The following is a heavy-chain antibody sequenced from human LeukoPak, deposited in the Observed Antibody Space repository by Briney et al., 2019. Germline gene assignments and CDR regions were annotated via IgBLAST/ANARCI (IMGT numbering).Heavy chain of an antibody. CDR3: AKHSGLRYNWKGWFDP. CDR2: IYYSGST. D-gene: IGHD1-1*01. J-gene: IGHJ5*02. V-gene: IGHV4-59*08. Sequence: SETLSLTCTVSGGSISSYYWSWIRQPPGKGLEWIGYIYYSGSTNYNPSLKSRVTISVDTSKNQFSLKLSSVTAADTAVYYCAKHSGLRYNWKGWFDPWGQGTLVTVSS. CDR1: GGSISSYY.